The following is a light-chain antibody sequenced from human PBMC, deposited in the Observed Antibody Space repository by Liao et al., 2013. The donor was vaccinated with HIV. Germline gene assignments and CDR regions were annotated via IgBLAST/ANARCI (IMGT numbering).Light chain of an antibody. CDR1: KLGDKY. CDR2: QDN. V-gene: IGLV3-1*01. Sequence: SYELTQPPSVSVSPGQTASITCSGDKLGDKYACWYQQKPGQSPVLVIYQDNKRPSGIPERFSGSNSGNTATLTISGTQAMDEADYFCQTWDNTLVAFGGGTRLTVL. CDR3: QTWDNTLVA. J-gene: IGLJ2*01.